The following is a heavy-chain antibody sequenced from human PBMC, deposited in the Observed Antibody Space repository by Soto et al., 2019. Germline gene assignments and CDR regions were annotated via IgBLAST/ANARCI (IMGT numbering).Heavy chain of an antibody. D-gene: IGHD5-18*01. CDR1: GGTFSSYA. Sequence: QVQLVQSGAEVKKPGSSVKVSCKASGGTFSSYAISWVRQAPGQGLEWMGGIIPIFGTANYAQKFQGRVTMTAAESTSTAYMELSTLRSEDTAVYYCATDDTAMEGFDYWGQGTMVTVSS. J-gene: IGHJ4*02. CDR2: IIPIFGTA. CDR3: ATDDTAMEGFDY. V-gene: IGHV1-69*01.